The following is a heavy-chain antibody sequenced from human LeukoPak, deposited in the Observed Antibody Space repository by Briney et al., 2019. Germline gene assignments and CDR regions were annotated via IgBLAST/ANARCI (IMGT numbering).Heavy chain of an antibody. CDR3: AKGAFGRPFSDAFDI. CDR1: GFTFSSYA. Sequence: GGSLRLSCAASGFTFSSYAMSWVRQAPGKGLEWVSGLSGSGGSIYYADSVKGRFTISGDNSKNTLYLQMNSLRAEDTAVYYCAKGAFGRPFSDAFDIWGRGTVVTVSS. V-gene: IGHV3-23*01. D-gene: IGHD3-10*01. J-gene: IGHJ3*02. CDR2: LSGSGGSI.